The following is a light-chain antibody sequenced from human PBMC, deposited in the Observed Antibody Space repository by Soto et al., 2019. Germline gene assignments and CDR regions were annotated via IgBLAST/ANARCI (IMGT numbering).Light chain of an antibody. V-gene: IGKV3-20*01. Sequence: EIVLTQSPGTLSLSPGERATLSCRASQSVSSSYLAWYQQKPGQAPRLLIYGASSMATGIPDRFSGSGSGTDFTLTISRLEPEDFAVYYCQQYGSSPTFGGGTKVDIK. CDR3: QQYGSSPT. CDR1: QSVSSSY. J-gene: IGKJ4*01. CDR2: GAS.